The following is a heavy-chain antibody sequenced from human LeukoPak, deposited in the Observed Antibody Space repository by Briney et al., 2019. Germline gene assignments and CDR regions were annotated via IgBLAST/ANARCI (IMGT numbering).Heavy chain of an antibody. Sequence: GASVKLSCNSSGYTFTSNGIYWVRQPPAQGFELMRWVTPHSGDTSYAQKLQDRATMNADTSTSTAYMELRSLRSDDTAVYYCAREIVAGRGYCSYYMDFWGSGTTVTVSS. J-gene: IGHJ6*03. CDR2: VTPHSGDT. CDR3: AREIVAGRGYCSYYMDF. V-gene: IGHV1-18*01. D-gene: IGHD3-22*01. CDR1: GYTFTSNG.